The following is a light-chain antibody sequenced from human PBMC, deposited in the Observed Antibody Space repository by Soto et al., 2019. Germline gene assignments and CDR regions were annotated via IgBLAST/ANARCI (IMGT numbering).Light chain of an antibody. CDR2: ENN. CDR3: GTWDSSLSVV. CDR1: SSNVGKNY. Sequence: QSVLTQPPSVSAAPGQTVTISCSGSSSNVGKNYVSWYQHLPGTAPRLLIYENNKRPSGIPDRFSGSKSGTSATLGITGLQTGDEADYYCGTWDSSLSVVFGGGTQLTVL. J-gene: IGLJ3*02. V-gene: IGLV1-51*02.